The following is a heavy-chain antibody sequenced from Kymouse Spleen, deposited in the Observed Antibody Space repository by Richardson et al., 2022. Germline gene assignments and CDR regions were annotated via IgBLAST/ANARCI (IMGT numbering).Heavy chain of an antibody. CDR3: ARTYYDTLDV. Sequence: QVQLQESGPGLVKPSETLSLTCTVSGGSISSYYWSWIRQPPGKGLEWIGYIYYSGSTNYNPSLKSRVTISVDTSKNQFSLKLSSVTAADTAVYYCARTYYDTLDVWGQGTTVTVSS. V-gene: IGHV4-59*01. CDR2: IYYSGST. D-gene: IGHD3-9*01. CDR1: GGSISSYY. J-gene: IGHJ6*02.